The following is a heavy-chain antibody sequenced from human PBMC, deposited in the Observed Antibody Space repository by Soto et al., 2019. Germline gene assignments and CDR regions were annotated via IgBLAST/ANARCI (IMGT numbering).Heavy chain of an antibody. J-gene: IGHJ4*02. V-gene: IGHV4-31*03. Sequence: PSETLSITCTVSGGSISSGGYYWNWIRQHPGKGLEWIGYIYYSGSTYYNPSLKSRVTISVDTSKNQFSLKLNSVTAADTAVYYCARDKITGLFDYWGQGTLVTVSS. CDR1: GGSISSGGYY. CDR3: ARDKITGLFDY. D-gene: IGHD2-8*02. CDR2: IYYSGST.